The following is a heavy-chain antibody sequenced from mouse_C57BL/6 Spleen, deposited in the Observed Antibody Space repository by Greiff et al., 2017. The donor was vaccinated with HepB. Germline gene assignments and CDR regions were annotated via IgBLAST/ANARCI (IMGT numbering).Heavy chain of an antibody. CDR2: ISYDGSN. Sequence: EVQLVESGPGLVKPSQSLSLTCSVTGYSITSGYYWNWIRQFPGNKLEWMGYISYDGSNNYNPSLNNRISITRDTSKNQFFLKLNSVTTEDTATYYCARDGNYYGSSSWYFDVWGTGTTVTVSS. D-gene: IGHD1-1*01. V-gene: IGHV3-6*01. J-gene: IGHJ1*03. CDR1: GYSITSGYY. CDR3: ARDGNYYGSSSWYFDV.